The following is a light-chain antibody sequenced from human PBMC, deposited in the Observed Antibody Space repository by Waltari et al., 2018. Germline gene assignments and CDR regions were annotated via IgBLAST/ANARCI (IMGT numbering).Light chain of an antibody. V-gene: IGLV2-14*01. Sequence: QSALTQPASVSGSPGQSITISCPGTSSDVGGSNSVSWYQQHPGKAPKLMIYEVSNRPSGVSNRFSGSKSGNTASLTISGLQAEDEADYYCSSYTSSSTVVFGGGTKLTVL. CDR3: SSYTSSSTVV. CDR2: EVS. J-gene: IGLJ2*01. CDR1: SSDVGGSNS.